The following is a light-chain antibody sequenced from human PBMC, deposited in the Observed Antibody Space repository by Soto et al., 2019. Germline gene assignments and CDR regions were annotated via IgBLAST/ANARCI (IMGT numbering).Light chain of an antibody. CDR2: DVT. J-gene: IGLJ1*01. CDR3: SSYTTRNTEV. CDR1: SSDVGSYNL. V-gene: IGLV2-14*02. Sequence: QSVLTQPASVSGSPGQSITISCTGTSSDVGSYNLVSWYQHHPGKAPQLIIYDVTSRPSGVSNRFSASKSGNTASLTISGLQAEDEADYYCSSYTTRNTEVFGTGTKVTVL.